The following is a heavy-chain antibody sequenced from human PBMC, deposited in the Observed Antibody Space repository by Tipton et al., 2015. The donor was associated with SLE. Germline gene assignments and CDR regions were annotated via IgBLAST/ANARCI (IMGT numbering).Heavy chain of an antibody. CDR2: SLYNGVT. D-gene: IGHD4-11*01. Sequence: TLSLTCTVSGASVGHSSYYWGWIRQPPGKGLEWIGSSLYNGVTSYNPSLKSRITISLDTSTNQFSLKLTSMTAADTAVYYCARYTVGTMEDPWGQGILVTVSS. CDR3: ARYTVGTMEDP. V-gene: IGHV4-39*07. J-gene: IGHJ5*02. CDR1: GASVGHSSYY.